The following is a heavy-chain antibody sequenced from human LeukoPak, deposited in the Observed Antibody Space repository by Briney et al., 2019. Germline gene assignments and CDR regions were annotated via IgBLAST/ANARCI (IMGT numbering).Heavy chain of an antibody. CDR2: ISSSSSYI. D-gene: IGHD3-10*01. CDR1: GFTFSSYS. J-gene: IGHJ4*02. V-gene: IGHV3-21*01. CDR3: ARDWDITMADY. Sequence: GGSLRLSCAASGFTFSSYSMNWVRQAPGKGLEWVSSISSSSSYIYYADSVKGRFTISRDNTKNSLYLQMNSLRAGDTAVYYCARDWDITMADYWGQGTLVTVSS.